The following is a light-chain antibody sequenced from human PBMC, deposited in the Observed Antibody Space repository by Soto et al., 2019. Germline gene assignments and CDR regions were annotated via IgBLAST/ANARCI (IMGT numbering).Light chain of an antibody. CDR2: DAS. CDR3: QQYSNFPWT. J-gene: IGKJ1*01. V-gene: IGKV1-5*01. Sequence: DVQMTQSPSTLSASEGDRVTITCRASQSIIRWLAWYQQKPGKAPKLLMYDASSLESGVPSRFSGSGSGTEFTLTISSLQPDDFANFYCQQYSNFPWTFGQGTKVDIK. CDR1: QSIIRW.